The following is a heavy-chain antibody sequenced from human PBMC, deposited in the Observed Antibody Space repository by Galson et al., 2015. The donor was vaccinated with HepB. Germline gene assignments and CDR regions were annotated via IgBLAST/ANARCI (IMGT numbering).Heavy chain of an antibody. CDR2: ISHDGNIK. Sequence: SLRLSCAASGFTFYSYGMHWVRQAPGKGLEWVALISHDGNIKYYADAVKGRFTISGDNSKNTVYLQMNSLRPEDTAVYYCAKWALASMGDAFDIWGQGTMVSVSS. D-gene: IGHD2-21*01. CDR1: GFTFYSYG. V-gene: IGHV3-30*18. J-gene: IGHJ3*02. CDR3: AKWALASMGDAFDI.